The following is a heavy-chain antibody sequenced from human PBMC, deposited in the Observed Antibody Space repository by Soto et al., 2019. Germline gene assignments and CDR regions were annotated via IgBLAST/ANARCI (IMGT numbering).Heavy chain of an antibody. V-gene: IGHV5-51*01. CDR1: GYSFTSYW. CDR3: ARIGQGRLAARPPFYYGMDV. J-gene: IGHJ6*02. CDR2: IYPGDSDT. D-gene: IGHD6-6*01. Sequence: GEPLQISCKGSGYSFTSYWIGWVRQMPGKGLEWMGIIYPGDSDTRYSPSFQGQVTISADKSISTAYLQWSSLKASDTAMYYCARIGQGRLAARPPFYYGMDVWGQGTTVTVSS.